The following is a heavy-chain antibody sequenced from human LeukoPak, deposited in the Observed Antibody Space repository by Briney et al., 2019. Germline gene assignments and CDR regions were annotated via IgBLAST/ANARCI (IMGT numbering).Heavy chain of an antibody. CDR3: ARFPIVVVIGFDY. J-gene: IGHJ4*02. CDR1: GGSISSGGYS. Sequence: PSETLSLTCAVSGGSISSGGYSWSWIRQPPGKGLEWIGEIYHSGSTNYNPSLKSRVTISVDKSKNQFSLKLSSVTAADTAVYYCARFPIVVVIGFDYWGQGTLVTVSS. D-gene: IGHD3-22*01. V-gene: IGHV4-30-2*01. CDR2: IYHSGST.